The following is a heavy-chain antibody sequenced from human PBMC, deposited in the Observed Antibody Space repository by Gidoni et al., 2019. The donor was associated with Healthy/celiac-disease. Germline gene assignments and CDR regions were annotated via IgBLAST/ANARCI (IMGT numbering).Heavy chain of an antibody. D-gene: IGHD6-13*01. Sequence: SSVQVPCKASGGTFSSYAISWVRQAPGQGLVWKGGIIPIFGTANYAQKFQGRVTITTDECTSTAYMDLSSLGSEDTAVYYCARDLGIAAADDYYYYYIDVWGKGTTVTVSS. V-gene: IGHV1-69*05. CDR3: ARDLGIAAADDYYYYYIDV. J-gene: IGHJ6*03. CDR2: IIPIFGTA. CDR1: GGTFSSYA.